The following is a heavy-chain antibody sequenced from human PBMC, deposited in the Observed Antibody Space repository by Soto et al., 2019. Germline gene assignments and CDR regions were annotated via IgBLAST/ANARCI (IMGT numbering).Heavy chain of an antibody. CDR1: GGTFSSYA. V-gene: IGHV1-69*13. CDR2: IIPIFGTA. D-gene: IGHD5-12*01. J-gene: IGHJ4*02. Sequence: GASVKVSWKASGGTFSSYAISWVRQAPGQGLEWMGGIIPIFGTANYAQKFQGRVTITADESTSTAYMELSSLRSEDTAVYYCASNVEMATGNFDYWGQGTLVTVSS. CDR3: ASNVEMATGNFDY.